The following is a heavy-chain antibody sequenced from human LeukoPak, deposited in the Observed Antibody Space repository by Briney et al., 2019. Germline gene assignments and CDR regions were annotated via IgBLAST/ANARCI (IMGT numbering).Heavy chain of an antibody. J-gene: IGHJ1*01. V-gene: IGHV4-39*07. CDR3: ARGGAARLHFQN. CDR2: IYYSGST. Sequence: PSETLSLTCTVSGGSISGSSYYWGWIRRPPGKGLEWIGSIYYSGSTYYNPSLKSRVTISVDTSKNQFSLNLNSVTAADTAVYYCARGGAARLHFQNWGQGTLVTVSS. CDR1: GGSISGSSYY. D-gene: IGHD6-6*01.